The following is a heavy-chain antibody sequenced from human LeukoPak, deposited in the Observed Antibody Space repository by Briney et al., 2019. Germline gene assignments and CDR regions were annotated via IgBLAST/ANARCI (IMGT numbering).Heavy chain of an antibody. D-gene: IGHD3-10*01. V-gene: IGHV3-7*01. CDR1: GFTFSSYW. Sequence: GGSLRLSCAASGFTFSSYWMSWVRQAPGKGLEWVANIKQDGSEKYYVDSVKGRFTISRDNAKNSLYLQMNSLRAEDTAVYYCARDYGSGSYYTRYHYYYMDVWGKGTTVTISS. CDR3: ARDYGSGSYYTRYHYYYMDV. CDR2: IKQDGSEK. J-gene: IGHJ6*03.